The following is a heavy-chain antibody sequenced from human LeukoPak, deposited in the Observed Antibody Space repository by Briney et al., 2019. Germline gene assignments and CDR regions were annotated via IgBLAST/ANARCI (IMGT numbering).Heavy chain of an antibody. D-gene: IGHD2-2*01. CDR3: ARAYCSSTSCYVYYFDY. V-gene: IGHV1-46*01. J-gene: IGHJ4*02. Sequence: ASVKVSCKASGYTFTSYYMHWVRQAPGQGLEWMGIINPSGGSTSYAQKFQGRVTMTRDTSTSTVYMELSSLRSEDTAVYYCARAYCSSTSCYVYYFDYWGQGTLVTVSS. CDR2: INPSGGST. CDR1: GYTFTSYY.